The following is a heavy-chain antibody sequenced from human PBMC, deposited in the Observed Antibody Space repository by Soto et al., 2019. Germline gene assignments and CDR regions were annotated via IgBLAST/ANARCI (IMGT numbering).Heavy chain of an antibody. J-gene: IGHJ5*02. V-gene: IGHV3-11*01. D-gene: IGHD6-13*01. CDR3: ARGLGVAAQVGVFEP. CDR1: GFTFRGYY. Sequence: PGGPLRLSCVACGFTFRGYYISWIRQAPGKGLERVSYISSSGSTIYYADSVKGRFTISRDNAKNSLYLQMISLRAEDTAVYYCARGLGVAAQVGVFEPWGQGTLVTVSS. CDR2: ISSSGSTI.